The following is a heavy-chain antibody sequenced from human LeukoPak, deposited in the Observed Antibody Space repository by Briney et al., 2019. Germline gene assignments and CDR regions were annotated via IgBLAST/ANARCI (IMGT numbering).Heavy chain of an antibody. CDR1: GGSISSGGYY. Sequence: SQTLSLTCTVFGGSISSGGYYWSWIRQHPGKGLEWIGYIYYSGSTYYNPSLKSRVTISVDTSKNQFSLKLSSVTAADTAVYYCARGGYNWNDGSRNWFDPWGQGTLVTVSS. D-gene: IGHD1-1*01. V-gene: IGHV4-31*03. CDR3: ARGGYNWNDGSRNWFDP. J-gene: IGHJ5*02. CDR2: IYYSGST.